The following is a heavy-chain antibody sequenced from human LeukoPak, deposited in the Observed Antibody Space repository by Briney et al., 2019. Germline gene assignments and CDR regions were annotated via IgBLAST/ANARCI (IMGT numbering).Heavy chain of an antibody. CDR3: AKNPDIWFGESAL. CDR1: GFTFSSYA. Sequence: PGGSLGLSCAASGFTFSSYAMSWVRQAPGKGLEWVSAISGSGGSTYYADSVKGRFTISRDISKNTLYLQMNSLRAEDTAVYYCAKNPDIWFGESALWGQGTLVTVSS. D-gene: IGHD3-10*01. V-gene: IGHV3-23*01. CDR2: ISGSGGST. J-gene: IGHJ4*02.